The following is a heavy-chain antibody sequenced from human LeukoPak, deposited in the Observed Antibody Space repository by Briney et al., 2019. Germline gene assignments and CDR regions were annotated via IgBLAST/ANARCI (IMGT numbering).Heavy chain of an antibody. CDR1: GFTFSSYW. J-gene: IGHJ3*02. Sequence: GGSLRLSCAASGFTFSSYWMSWVRQAPGKGLEWVANIKQDGSEKYYVDSVKGRFTISRDNAKNSLYLQMNSLRAEDTAVYYCARDHGYYDFWSGFNYAFDIWGQGTMVTVSS. D-gene: IGHD3-3*01. CDR3: ARDHGYYDFWSGFNYAFDI. CDR2: IKQDGSEK. V-gene: IGHV3-7*01.